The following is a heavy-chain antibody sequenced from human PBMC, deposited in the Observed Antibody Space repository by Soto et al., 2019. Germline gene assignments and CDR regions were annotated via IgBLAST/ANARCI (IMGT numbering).Heavy chain of an antibody. CDR3: ARQTRAPES. J-gene: IGHJ5*02. Sequence: EGQLVESGGGLVQPGGSLRLSCVASGFTFSSYWMTWVRQAPGKGLECVANIKQDGSDTYYVDSVKGRFTISRDNAKNSLYLQMNSLSVEDTAVYYCARQTRAPESWGQGTLVTVSS. CDR2: IKQDGSDT. D-gene: IGHD3-10*01. V-gene: IGHV3-7*03. CDR1: GFTFSSYW.